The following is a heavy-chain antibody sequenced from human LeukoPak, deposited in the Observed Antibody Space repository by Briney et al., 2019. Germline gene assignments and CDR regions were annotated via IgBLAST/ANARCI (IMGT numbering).Heavy chain of an antibody. Sequence: GGSLRLSCVASGFTFSTYGMSWVRQAPGKGLEWVSGIRGSGGSTYYADSVKGRFTISRDNSKNTLYLQMNSLRAEDTAVYYCAKSGHCSSTSCRHIYYYYYYMDVWGKGTTVTMSS. V-gene: IGHV3-23*01. CDR1: GFTFSTYG. J-gene: IGHJ6*03. D-gene: IGHD2-2*01. CDR3: AKSGHCSSTSCRHIYYYYYYMDV. CDR2: IRGSGGST.